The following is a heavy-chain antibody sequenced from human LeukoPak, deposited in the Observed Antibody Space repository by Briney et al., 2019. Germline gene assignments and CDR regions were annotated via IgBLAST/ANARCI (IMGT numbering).Heavy chain of an antibody. J-gene: IGHJ6*02. CDR2: INPDGTAT. CDR3: ARSLPGLDV. CDR1: GFIFIDYW. Sequence: PGGSLRLSCEISGFIFIDYWMHWVRQVPGEGPVWVSRINPDGTATNYADSVKGRFIISRDNAKNTLYLQMNSLRVEDTAMYYCARSLPGLDVWGQGTTVTVSS. V-gene: IGHV3-74*01.